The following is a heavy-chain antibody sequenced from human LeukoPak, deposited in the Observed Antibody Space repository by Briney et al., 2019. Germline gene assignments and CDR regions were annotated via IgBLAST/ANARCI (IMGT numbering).Heavy chain of an antibody. J-gene: IGHJ6*03. CDR1: GFASSSYA. CDR3: AKVNDFWSGSYYMDV. D-gene: IGHD3-3*01. CDR2: ISGSGGST. Sequence: PGRSLRLSCAVSGFASSSYAISWGRQAPGEGLEWGSTISGSGGSTYYADSLKGRFTISRDNSKNTLYLQMNSVSAEDTAVYYCAKVNDFWSGSYYMDVWGQGTTVTVSS. V-gene: IGHV3-23*01.